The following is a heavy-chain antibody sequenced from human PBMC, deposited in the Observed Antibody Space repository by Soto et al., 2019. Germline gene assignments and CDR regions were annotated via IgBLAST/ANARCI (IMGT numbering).Heavy chain of an antibody. J-gene: IGHJ6*03. CDR2: ISSSSSTI. Sequence: GGSLRLSCAASGFTFSSYSMNWVRQAPGKGLEWVSYISSSSSTIYYADSVKGRFTISRDNAKNSLYLQMNSLRAEDTAVYYCARVSTYYDILTGYPDYYYYMDVWGKGTTVTVSS. CDR1: GFTFSSYS. D-gene: IGHD3-9*01. CDR3: ARVSTYYDILTGYPDYYYYMDV. V-gene: IGHV3-48*01.